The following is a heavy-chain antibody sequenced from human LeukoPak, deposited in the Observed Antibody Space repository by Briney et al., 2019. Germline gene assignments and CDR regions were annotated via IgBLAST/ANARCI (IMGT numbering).Heavy chain of an antibody. D-gene: IGHD1-26*01. CDR3: TTDKVVGATRTTDY. Sequence: GGSLRLSCAASGFTFSNAWMSWVRQAPGKGLEWVGRIKSKTDGGTTDYAAPVKGRFTISRDDSKNTLYLQMNSLKTEDTAVYYCTTDKVVGATRTTDYWGQGTLVTVSS. J-gene: IGHJ4*02. CDR2: IKSKTDGGTT. CDR1: GFTFSNAW. V-gene: IGHV3-15*01.